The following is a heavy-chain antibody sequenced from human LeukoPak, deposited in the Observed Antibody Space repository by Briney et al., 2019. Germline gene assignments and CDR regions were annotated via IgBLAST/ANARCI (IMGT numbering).Heavy chain of an antibody. CDR3: AKIVIPALSWFDP. CDR2: INHSGST. Sequence: SETLSLTCAVYGGSFSGYYWSWIRQPPGKGLEWIGEINHSGSTNYNPSLKSRVTISVDTSKNQFSLKLSSVTAADTAVYYCAKIVIPALSWFDPWGQGTLVTVSS. J-gene: IGHJ5*02. D-gene: IGHD2-2*01. V-gene: IGHV4-34*01. CDR1: GGSFSGYY.